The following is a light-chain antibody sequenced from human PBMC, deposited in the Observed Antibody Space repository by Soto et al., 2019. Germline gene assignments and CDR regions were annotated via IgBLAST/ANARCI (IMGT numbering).Light chain of an antibody. Sequence: DIQMTQSPSTLSASIGDRVTITCRASQRITNWLVWYQQKPGKAPKLLIYKASSLESGVSSRFSGSGSGTEFTLTISSLQPDDVAIYYCQQYNSYPYTFGQGTQLAIQ. CDR3: QQYNSYPYT. V-gene: IGKV1-5*03. CDR2: KAS. J-gene: IGKJ2*01. CDR1: QRITNW.